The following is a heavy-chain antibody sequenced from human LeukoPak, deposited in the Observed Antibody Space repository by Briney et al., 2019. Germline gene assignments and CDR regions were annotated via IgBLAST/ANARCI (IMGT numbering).Heavy chain of an antibody. Sequence: GGSLRLSCAASGFTFNSYWMSWVRQAPGKGLEWVANIKQDGREKYYVDSVKGRFTISRDNTKNSLYLQMNSLIADDTAVYYCASQAYYYYGMDVWGQGTTVTVSS. CDR1: GFTFNSYW. J-gene: IGHJ6*02. CDR3: ASQAYYYYGMDV. V-gene: IGHV3-7*03. CDR2: IKQDGREK.